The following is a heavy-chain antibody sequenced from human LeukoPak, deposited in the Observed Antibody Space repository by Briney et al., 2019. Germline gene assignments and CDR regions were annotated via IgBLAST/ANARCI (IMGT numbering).Heavy chain of an antibody. CDR1: GYTFTGYY. J-gene: IGHJ3*01. Sequence: ASVKVSCKASGYTFTGYYMHWFRQAPGQGLEWMGWINPNSGGTKYAPKFQGRVTMTRDTFISTAYMELSRLRSDDTAVYFCARSKVGATAFDFWGQGTMVTVSS. CDR3: ARSKVGATAFDF. D-gene: IGHD1-26*01. V-gene: IGHV1-2*02. CDR2: INPNSGGT.